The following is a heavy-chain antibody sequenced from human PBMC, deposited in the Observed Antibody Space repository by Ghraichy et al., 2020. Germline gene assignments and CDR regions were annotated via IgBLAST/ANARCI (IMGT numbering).Heavy chain of an antibody. J-gene: IGHJ4*02. V-gene: IGHV1-18*04. CDR2: VTAYNGDT. D-gene: IGHD5-12*01. CDR3: VRDPYSGYDSRDY. CDR1: GYTFKSYS. Sequence: ASVKVSCKASGYTFKSYSISWVRQAPGQRLEWMGWVTAYNGDTNYAQKFQDRVTMTTETSTNTAYMELRSLRYDDSAIYYCVRDPYSGYDSRDYWGQGTLVTVSS.